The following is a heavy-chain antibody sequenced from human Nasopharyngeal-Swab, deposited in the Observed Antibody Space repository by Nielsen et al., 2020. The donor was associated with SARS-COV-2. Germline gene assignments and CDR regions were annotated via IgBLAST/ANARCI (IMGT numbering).Heavy chain of an antibody. CDR3: AILGYCSSTSCRRYFQH. CDR1: GYSFTSYW. Sequence: GESLKISCKGSGYSFTSYWIGWVRQMPGKGLEWMGIIYPGDSDTRYSTSFQGQVTIPADKSISTAYLQWSSLKASDTAMYYCAILGYCSSTSCRRYFQHWGQGTLVTVSS. V-gene: IGHV5-51*01. D-gene: IGHD2-2*01. J-gene: IGHJ1*01. CDR2: IYPGDSDT.